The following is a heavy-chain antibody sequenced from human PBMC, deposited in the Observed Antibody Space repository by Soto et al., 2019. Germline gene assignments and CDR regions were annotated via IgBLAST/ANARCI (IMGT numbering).Heavy chain of an antibody. CDR3: ARDVGNGYGYGYGY. J-gene: IGHJ4*02. CDR1: GYIFTTYG. V-gene: IGHV1-18*01. CDR2: ISTSNGDT. Sequence: QVQLLQSGAEVKKPGASVTVSCKVSGYIFTTYGVTWVRQAPGKGLEWMGWISTSNGDTNYAQQLQGRVTMTTDTSTNTAYMEVRSLRSDATAVYFCARDVGNGYGYGYGYWGQGTMVNVSS. D-gene: IGHD5-18*01.